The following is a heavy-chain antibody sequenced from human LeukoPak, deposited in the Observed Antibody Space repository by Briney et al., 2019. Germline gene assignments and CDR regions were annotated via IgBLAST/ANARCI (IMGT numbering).Heavy chain of an antibody. CDR2: INEHGIP. CDR1: GFTFRNYW. CDR3: ARVRSGYDSLDY. Sequence: GGSLRLSCAASGFTFRNYWMYWVRQAPGKGLVWIANINEHGIPMYEDSVKGRFTISRDNAKNSLYLQMNSLRAEDTAVYHCARVRSGYDSLDYWGQGTLVTVSS. D-gene: IGHD5-12*01. J-gene: IGHJ4*02. V-gene: IGHV3-74*03.